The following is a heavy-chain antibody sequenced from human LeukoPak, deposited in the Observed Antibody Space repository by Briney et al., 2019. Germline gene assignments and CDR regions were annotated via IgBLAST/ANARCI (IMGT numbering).Heavy chain of an antibody. J-gene: IGHJ4*02. Sequence: GASVKVSCKASGYAFTDYYMHWVRQAPGQGFEWMGWINPNDGDTNYAQKFHGRVTMTRDTSISTAHMEVSRLRSDGTAVYYCARANFLYCSSSTCLFDYWGQGTLVTVSS. CDR1: GYAFTDYY. CDR3: ARANFLYCSSSTCLFDY. D-gene: IGHD2-2*01. CDR2: INPNDGDT. V-gene: IGHV1-2*02.